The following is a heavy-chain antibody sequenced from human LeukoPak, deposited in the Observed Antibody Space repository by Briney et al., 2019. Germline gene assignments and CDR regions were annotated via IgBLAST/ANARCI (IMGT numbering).Heavy chain of an antibody. D-gene: IGHD1-1*01. CDR2: ISSSSSYI. J-gene: IGHJ4*02. Sequence: GGSLRLSCAASGFTFSSYSMNWVRQAPEKGLEWVSSISSSSSYIYYADSVKGRFTISRDNAKNSLYLQMNSLRAEDTAVYYCARESGTPYLLDYWGQGTLVTVSS. CDR3: ARESGTPYLLDY. V-gene: IGHV3-21*01. CDR1: GFTFSSYS.